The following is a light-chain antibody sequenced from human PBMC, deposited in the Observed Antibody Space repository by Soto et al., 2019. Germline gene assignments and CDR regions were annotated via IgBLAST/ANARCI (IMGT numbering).Light chain of an antibody. CDR2: KAS. V-gene: IGKV1-5*03. CDR3: QQYKSYPLT. Sequence: DIQMTQSPSTLSASAGDRVTITCRASQSISSWLAWYQQKPGKAPKLLIYKASNLESGVPSRFSGSGSGTDFTLTISSLQPDDFASYYCQQYKSYPLTFGGGTKVEIK. J-gene: IGKJ4*01. CDR1: QSISSW.